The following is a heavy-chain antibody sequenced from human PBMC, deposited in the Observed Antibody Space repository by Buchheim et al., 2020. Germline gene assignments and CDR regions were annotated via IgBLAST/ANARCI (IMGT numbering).Heavy chain of an antibody. J-gene: IGHJ6*02. V-gene: IGHV3-66*02. CDR3: ARDRYDFWSGYYAYYYYGMDV. CDR2: IYSGGST. Sequence: EVQLVESGGGLVQPGGSLRLSCAASGFTVSSNYMSWVRQAPGKGLEWVSVIYSGGSTYYADSVKGRFTISRDNSKNTLYLQMNSLRAEDTAVYYCARDRYDFWSGYYAYYYYGMDVWGQGTT. CDR1: GFTVSSNY. D-gene: IGHD3-3*01.